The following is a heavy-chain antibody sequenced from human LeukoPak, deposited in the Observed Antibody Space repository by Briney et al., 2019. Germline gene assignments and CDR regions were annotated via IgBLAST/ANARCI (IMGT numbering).Heavy chain of an antibody. Sequence: GGSLRLSCAASGFTFSDYYMSWIRQAPGKGLEWVSYISSSGSTIYYSDSVKGRFTMSRDNAKNSLYLQLNSLRAEDTAVYYCAREYLKLAAAGTYYYYYMDVWGKGTTVTVSS. CDR2: ISSSGSTI. V-gene: IGHV3-11*01. J-gene: IGHJ6*03. CDR1: GFTFSDYY. D-gene: IGHD6-13*01. CDR3: AREYLKLAAAGTYYYYYMDV.